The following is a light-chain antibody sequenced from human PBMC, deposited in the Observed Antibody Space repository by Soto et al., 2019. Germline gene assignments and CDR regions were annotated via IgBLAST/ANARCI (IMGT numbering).Light chain of an antibody. Sequence: DIQMTQSPSTLSASVGDRVTITCRASQSISSWLAWYQQKPGKAPKLLIYAASNLQSGVPARFSGSGSGTEFTLTISSLQPEDFATYYCQQLNSYPMTFGQGTKVDIK. CDR2: AAS. J-gene: IGKJ1*01. CDR1: QSISSW. CDR3: QQLNSYPMT. V-gene: IGKV1-5*01.